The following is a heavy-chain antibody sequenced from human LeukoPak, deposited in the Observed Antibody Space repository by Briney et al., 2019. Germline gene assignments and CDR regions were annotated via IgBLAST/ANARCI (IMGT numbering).Heavy chain of an antibody. CDR3: VRQDFWSGYGYYMDV. CDR1: GGSISSYY. D-gene: IGHD3-3*01. J-gene: IGHJ6*03. V-gene: IGHV4-59*01. CDR2: IYYRGST. Sequence: SSETLSLTCSVSGGSISSYYWNWIRQPPGKGLEWIGYIYYRGSTNYNPSLKSRVTISVDTSKNQFSLKLSSVTAADTAVYYCVRQDFWSGYGYYMDVWGKGTTVTVSS.